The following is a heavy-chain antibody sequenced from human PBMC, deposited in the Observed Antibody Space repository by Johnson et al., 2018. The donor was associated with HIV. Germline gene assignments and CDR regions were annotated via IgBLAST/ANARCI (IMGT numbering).Heavy chain of an antibody. V-gene: IGHV3-30*02. CDR1: GFIFSSYG. Sequence: QVQLVESGGGVVQPGRSPRLSCAASGFIFSSYGMHWVRQAPGKGLEWVAFIRYDGSNKYYADSVKGRFTISRDNSKNTLYLQMNSLRAEDTAVYYCAKDLEEGQQWLIGAFDIWGQGTMVTVSS. J-gene: IGHJ3*02. CDR2: IRYDGSNK. CDR3: AKDLEEGQQWLIGAFDI. D-gene: IGHD6-19*01.